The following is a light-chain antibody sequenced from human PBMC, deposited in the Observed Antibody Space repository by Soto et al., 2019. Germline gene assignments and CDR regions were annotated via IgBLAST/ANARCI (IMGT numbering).Light chain of an antibody. CDR3: QQYNSYRT. CDR1: QSISSW. V-gene: IGKV1-5*01. CDR2: DAS. J-gene: IGKJ1*01. Sequence: DIQMTQSPSTLSASVGDRVTITCRASQSISSWLAWYQQKPGKAPKLLIYDASSLESGVPSRFNGSGSGTEFTLTISSLQPDDFANYYCQQYNSYRTFGQGTKVEIK.